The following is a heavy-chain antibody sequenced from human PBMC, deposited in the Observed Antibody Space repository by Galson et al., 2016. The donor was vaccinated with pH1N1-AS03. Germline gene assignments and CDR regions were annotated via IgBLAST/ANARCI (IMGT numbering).Heavy chain of an antibody. D-gene: IGHD3-22*01. Sequence: SLRLSCAASGFIFSSYEMNWVRQAPGKGLEWVSYIDSSGDNKDYADSVKGRFSISRDNAKKTLNLQMNGLRAEDTAAYYCASRYESNGYSYYFDLWGQGTLVTVSS. CDR3: ASRYESNGYSYYFDL. CDR1: GFIFSSYE. J-gene: IGHJ4*02. V-gene: IGHV3-48*03. CDR2: IDSSGDNK.